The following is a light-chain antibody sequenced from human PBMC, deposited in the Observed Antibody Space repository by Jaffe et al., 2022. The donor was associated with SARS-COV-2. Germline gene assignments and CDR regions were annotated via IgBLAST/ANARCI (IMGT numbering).Light chain of an antibody. CDR2: AST. CDR1: QSISSY. Sequence: DIQLTQSPSSLSASLGDTVTITCRASQSISSYLNWYQHQPGKSPKLLIYASTTLQRGVPSRFSGSGAGTDFVLAITNIRPEDFATYYCQQSYTSPLTFGGGTKVEIK. CDR3: QQSYTSPLT. J-gene: IGKJ4*01. V-gene: IGKV1-39*01.